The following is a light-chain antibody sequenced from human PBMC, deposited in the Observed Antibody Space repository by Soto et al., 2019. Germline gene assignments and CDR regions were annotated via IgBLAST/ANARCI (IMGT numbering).Light chain of an antibody. V-gene: IGKV1-33*01. CDR2: DAS. Sequence: DIQMTQSPSSLSASVGDRVTITCQASHDITSYLNWYQHKPGKAPKLLIYDASILEAGVPSRFRGSGSETDFTFSISSLQPEDVATYYCRKCDYLPIFGPGTTVDFK. CDR3: RKCDYLPI. J-gene: IGKJ3*01. CDR1: HDITSY.